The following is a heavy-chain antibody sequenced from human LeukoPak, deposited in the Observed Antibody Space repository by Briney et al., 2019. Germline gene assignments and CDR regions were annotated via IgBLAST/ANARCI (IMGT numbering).Heavy chain of an antibody. V-gene: IGHV3-23*01. CDR1: GFTFTTYA. CDR2: ISASGATT. D-gene: IGHD5-24*01. Sequence: GGSLRLSCAPSGFTFTTYAMGWVRQAPGKGMEWVSAISASGATTYYADSVKGRFTISRDNSKNTLSLQMNSLGAEDTAVYYCARDQGPGGYIFDFWGQGTLVTVSS. J-gene: IGHJ4*02. CDR3: ARDQGPGGYIFDF.